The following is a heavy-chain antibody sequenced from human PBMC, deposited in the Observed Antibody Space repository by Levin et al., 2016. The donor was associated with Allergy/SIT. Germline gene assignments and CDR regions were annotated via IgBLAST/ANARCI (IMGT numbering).Heavy chain of an antibody. Sequence: WVRQAPGQGLEWMGGIIPIFGTANYAQKFQGRVTITADESTSTAYMELSSLRSEDTAVYYCASTTYYYDSSGYYSGNFDYWGQGTLVTVSS. J-gene: IGHJ4*02. D-gene: IGHD3-22*01. V-gene: IGHV1-69*01. CDR2: IIPIFGTA. CDR3: ASTTYYYDSSGYYSGNFDY.